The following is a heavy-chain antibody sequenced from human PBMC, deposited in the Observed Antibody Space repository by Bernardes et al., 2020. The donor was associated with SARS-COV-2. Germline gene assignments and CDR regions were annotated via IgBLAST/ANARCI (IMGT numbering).Heavy chain of an antibody. J-gene: IGHJ6*02. D-gene: IGHD1-1*01. CDR1: GGTFSSYA. CDR2: IIPIFGTA. CDR3: ARLRQLAPSYYYGMDV. V-gene: IGHV1-69*13. Sequence: VKVSCKASGGTFSSYAISWVRQAPGQGLEWMGGIIPIFGTANYAQKFQGRVTITADESTSTAYMELSSLRSEDTAVYYCARLRQLAPSYYYGMDVWGQGTTVTVSS.